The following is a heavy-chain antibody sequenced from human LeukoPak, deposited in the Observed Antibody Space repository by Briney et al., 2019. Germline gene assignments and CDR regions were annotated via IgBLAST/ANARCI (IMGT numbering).Heavy chain of an antibody. CDR1: GDSVSSNSAA. V-gene: IGHV6-1*01. CDR2: TYYRSKWYN. Sequence: SQTLSLTCAISGDSVSSNSAAWNWIRQSPSRGLEWLGRTYYRSKWYNDYAVSVKSRITINPDTSKNQFSLQLNSVTPEDTAVYYCAGSMKNYGSGSYLSYFDYWGQGTLVTVSS. J-gene: IGHJ4*02. CDR3: AGSMKNYGSGSYLSYFDY. D-gene: IGHD3-10*01.